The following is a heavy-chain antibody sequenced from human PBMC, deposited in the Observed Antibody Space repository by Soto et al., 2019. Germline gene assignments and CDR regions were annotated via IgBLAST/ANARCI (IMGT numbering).Heavy chain of an antibody. CDR2: ISAYNGNT. D-gene: IGHD1-26*01. CDR3: ARGRALWPREGFDY. CDR1: GYTFTSYG. V-gene: IGHV1-18*04. Sequence: ASVKVSCNASGYTFTSYGISWVRQAPGQGLEWMGWISAYNGNTNYAQKLQGRVTMTTDTSTSTAYMELRSLRSDDTAVYYCARGRALWPREGFDYWGQGTLVTVSS. J-gene: IGHJ4*02.